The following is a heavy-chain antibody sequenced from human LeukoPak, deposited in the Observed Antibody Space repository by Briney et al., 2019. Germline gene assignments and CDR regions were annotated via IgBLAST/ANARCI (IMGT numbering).Heavy chain of an antibody. V-gene: IGHV4-61*02. J-gene: IGHJ4*02. CDR1: GGSISSGSYY. D-gene: IGHD6-13*01. Sequence: SQTLSLTCTVSGGSISSGSYYWTWIRQPAGKRLECIGRIHTSGSPKYNPSLKSRVTISLDTSKNQFSLKVTSVTAADTAVYYCARVEAGAAAFYFDHWGRGTLVTVSS. CDR3: ARVEAGAAAFYFDH. CDR2: IHTSGSP.